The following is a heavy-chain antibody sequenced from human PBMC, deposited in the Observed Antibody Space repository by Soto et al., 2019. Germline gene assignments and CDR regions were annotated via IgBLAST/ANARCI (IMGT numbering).Heavy chain of an antibody. Sequence: GALRLSCAASGFTFNSYAMHWVRQAPGKGLEWVAVISYDGSNKYYADSVKGRFTISRDNSKNTLYLQMNSLRAEDTAVYYCTKDGVAGYGMDVWGQGTTVTVSS. CDR1: GFTFNSYA. J-gene: IGHJ6*02. CDR2: ISYDGSNK. D-gene: IGHD6-19*01. V-gene: IGHV3-30-3*01. CDR3: TKDGVAGYGMDV.